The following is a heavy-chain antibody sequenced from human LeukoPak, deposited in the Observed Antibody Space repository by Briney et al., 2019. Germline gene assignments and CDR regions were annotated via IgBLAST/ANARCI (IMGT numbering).Heavy chain of an antibody. J-gene: IGHJ3*02. D-gene: IGHD1-26*01. Sequence: SETLSLTCTVSGGSISSHYWSWIRQPPGKGLEWIGYIYYSGSTNYNPSLKSRVTISVDTSKNQFSLKLSSVTAADTAVYYCARRLGGSYWDAFDIWGQGTMVTVSS. CDR2: IYYSGST. V-gene: IGHV4-59*08. CDR3: ARRLGGSYWDAFDI. CDR1: GGSISSHY.